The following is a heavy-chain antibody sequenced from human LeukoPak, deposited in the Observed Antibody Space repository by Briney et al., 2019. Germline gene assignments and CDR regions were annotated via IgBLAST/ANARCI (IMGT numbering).Heavy chain of an antibody. CDR1: GFTFSRYS. Sequence: GRSLRLSCAASGFTFSRYSMNWVRQAPRKKLEWVSYIKSDSATIYYADSVKGRFTISRDNANNLLYLQMNSLRAEDTAVYYCARGGGSSSWSTHGFDPWGQGTLVTVSS. CDR3: ARGGGSSSWSTHGFDP. J-gene: IGHJ5*02. V-gene: IGHV3-48*04. CDR2: IKSDSATI. D-gene: IGHD6-13*01.